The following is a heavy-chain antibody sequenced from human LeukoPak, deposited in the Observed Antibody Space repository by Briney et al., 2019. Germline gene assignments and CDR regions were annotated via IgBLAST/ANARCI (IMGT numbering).Heavy chain of an antibody. J-gene: IGHJ4*02. D-gene: IGHD3-3*01. V-gene: IGHV3-7*01. CDR3: ARELVPITIFGVADY. CDR2: IKQDGSEQ. Sequence: GGSLRLSCAASGFTFTTYWMGWVRQAPGKGLEWVANIKQDGSEQYYVDSVKGRFTISRDNAKNSLSLQMNSLRAEDTAVYYCARELVPITIFGVADYWGQGTLVTVSS. CDR1: GFTFTTYW.